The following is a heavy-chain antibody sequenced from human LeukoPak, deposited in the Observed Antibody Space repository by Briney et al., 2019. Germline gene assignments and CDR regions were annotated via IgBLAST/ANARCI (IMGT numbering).Heavy chain of an antibody. CDR3: AGDKGLYDYVWGSYPEAFDI. CDR2: IYYSGST. CDR1: GGSISSYY. J-gene: IGHJ3*02. V-gene: IGHV4-59*01. D-gene: IGHD3-16*02. Sequence: SETLSLTCTVSGGSISSYYWSWIRQPPGKGLEWIGYIYYSGSTNYNPSLKSRVTISVDTYKNQFSLKLSSVTAADTAVYYCAGDKGLYDYVWGSYPEAFDIWGQGTMVTVSS.